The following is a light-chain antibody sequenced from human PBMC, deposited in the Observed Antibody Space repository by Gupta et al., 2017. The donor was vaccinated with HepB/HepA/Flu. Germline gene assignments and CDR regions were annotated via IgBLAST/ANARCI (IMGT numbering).Light chain of an antibody. J-gene: IGKJ4*01. CDR3: QQRSNWPLT. Sequence: EIVSTQSPATLSLSPGERATLSCRASQSVGTYLAWYQQRPGQAPRLLISDASDRATGIPARFSGSGSGTDFTLSISSLEPEDFAVYYCQQRSNWPLTFGGGTKVDIK. CDR1: QSVGTY. V-gene: IGKV3-11*01. CDR2: DAS.